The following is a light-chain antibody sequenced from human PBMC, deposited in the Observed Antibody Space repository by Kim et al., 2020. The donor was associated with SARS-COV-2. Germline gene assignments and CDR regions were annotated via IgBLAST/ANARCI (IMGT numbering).Light chain of an antibody. V-gene: IGLV3-1*01. CDR3: QAWDRSPVI. J-gene: IGLJ2*01. CDR1: KLGDKY. CDR2: QDS. Sequence: SYELTQPPSVSVSPGQTASITCSGDKLGDKYACWYQQKPGQSPVLVIYQDSKRPSGIPERFSGSNSGNTATLTISGPQAMDEADFYCQAWDRSPVIFGGG.